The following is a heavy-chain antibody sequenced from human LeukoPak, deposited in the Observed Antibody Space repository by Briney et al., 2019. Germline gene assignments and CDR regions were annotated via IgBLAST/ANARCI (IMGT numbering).Heavy chain of an antibody. CDR3: ARGRDGYNFDY. Sequence: SVKVSYKASGGTLSSYAISWVRQAPGQGLEWMGGIIPIFGTANYAQKFQGRVTITTDESTSTAYMELSSLRSEDTAVYYCARGRDGYNFDYWGQGTLVTVSS. CDR1: GGTLSSYA. J-gene: IGHJ4*02. V-gene: IGHV1-69*05. D-gene: IGHD5-24*01. CDR2: IIPIFGTA.